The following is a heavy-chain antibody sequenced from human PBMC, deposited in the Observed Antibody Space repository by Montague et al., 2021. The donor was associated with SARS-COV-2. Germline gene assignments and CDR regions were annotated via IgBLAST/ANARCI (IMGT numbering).Heavy chain of an antibody. CDR1: GDSISSGSYY. V-gene: IGHV4-61*02. Sequence: TLSLTCTVSGDSISSGSYYWSWIRQPAGKGLEWIGRIYTSGTTDYSFSLKSRVTISVDTSKNQFSLKLTSVTAADTAVYYCARAHSGSCAHLDNWGQGTLVTVSS. CDR3: ARAHSGSCAHLDN. J-gene: IGHJ4*02. CDR2: IYTSGTT. D-gene: IGHD5-12*01.